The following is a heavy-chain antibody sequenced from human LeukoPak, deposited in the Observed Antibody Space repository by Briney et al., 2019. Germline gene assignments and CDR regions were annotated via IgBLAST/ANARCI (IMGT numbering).Heavy chain of an antibody. J-gene: IGHJ4*02. D-gene: IGHD3-3*01. Sequence: SEPLSLTCTVSGGSISTYYWSWIRQPPGKGLEWLGNVYYSGSTNYNPSLKSRVTISVDTSNDQFSLMLSSVTAADTAVYYCAREGMAIGFARFPIFNYWGQGTLVTVSS. CDR3: AREGMAIGFARFPIFNY. CDR2: VYYSGST. V-gene: IGHV4-59*01. CDR1: GGSISTYY.